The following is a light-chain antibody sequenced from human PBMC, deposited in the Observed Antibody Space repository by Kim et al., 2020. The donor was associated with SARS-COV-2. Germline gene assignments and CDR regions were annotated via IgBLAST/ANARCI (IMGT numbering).Light chain of an antibody. CDR2: EDN. V-gene: IGLV6-57*03. Sequence: GKTITSACTRSSGIIASNYVQWYQKRPGSAPTTVIYEDNQRPSGVPDRFSGSIDSSSNSASLTISGLKTEDKADYYCQSYDSSNWVFGGGTQLTV. CDR3: QSYDSSNWV. J-gene: IGLJ3*02. CDR1: SGIIASNY.